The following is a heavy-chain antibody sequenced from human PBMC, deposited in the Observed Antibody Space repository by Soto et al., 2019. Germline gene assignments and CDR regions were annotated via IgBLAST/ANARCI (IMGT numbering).Heavy chain of an antibody. CDR1: GYTFTSYY. Sequence: QVQLVQSGAEVKKPGASVKVSCKASGYTFTSYYMHWVRQAPGQGLEWMGIINPSGGSTSYAQKFQGRVTMTRDTSTSTVYMELSSLRSEDTAVYYFARKFWSGYFDYWGQGTLVTVSS. J-gene: IGHJ4*02. V-gene: IGHV1-46*01. D-gene: IGHD3-3*01. CDR3: ARKFWSGYFDY. CDR2: INPSGGST.